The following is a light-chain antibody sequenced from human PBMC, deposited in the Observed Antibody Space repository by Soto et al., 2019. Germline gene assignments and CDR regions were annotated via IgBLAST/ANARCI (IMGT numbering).Light chain of an antibody. V-gene: IGKV3D-15*01. CDR1: QRISTN. CDR2: GAS. CDR3: QQYKQWPVG. J-gene: IGKJ4*01. Sequence: EIVMTQSPATLSVSPGESATLSCRASQRISTNLAWYQHKRGQAPRLLIYGASTRATGIPARFSGSGSGTDFTLTISSLQSEDFGLYYCQQYKQWPVGFGGGTKVDIK.